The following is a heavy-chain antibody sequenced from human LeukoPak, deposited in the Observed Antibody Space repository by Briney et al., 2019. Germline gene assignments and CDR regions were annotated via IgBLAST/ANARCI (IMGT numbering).Heavy chain of an antibody. CDR2: IYHSGST. V-gene: IGHV4-38-2*02. CDR3: ARAYHSSWYLNWFDP. J-gene: IGHJ5*02. Sequence: KTSETLSLTCIVSNSSISSDYYWGWIRPPPGKGLEWIGFIYHSGSTYYNPSLKSRVTISVDTSKNQFSLKLSSVTAADTAVYYCARAYHSSWYLNWFDPWGQGTLVTVSS. D-gene: IGHD6-13*01. CDR1: NSSISSDYY.